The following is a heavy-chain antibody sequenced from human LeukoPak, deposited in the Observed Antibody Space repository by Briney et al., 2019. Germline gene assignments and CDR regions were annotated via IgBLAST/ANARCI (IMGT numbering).Heavy chain of an antibody. D-gene: IGHD2-15*01. Sequence: SQTLSLTCAISGDSVSSNRAAWNWIRQSPSRGLEWLGRTYYRSKWYNDYAVSVKSRITINPDTSKNQFSLQLNSVTPEDTAVYYCARVGGPRYCSGGSCFQYYYYYGMDVWGQGTTVTVSS. CDR2: TYYRSKWYN. J-gene: IGHJ6*02. CDR3: ARVGGPRYCSGGSCFQYYYYYGMDV. V-gene: IGHV6-1*01. CDR1: GDSVSSNRAA.